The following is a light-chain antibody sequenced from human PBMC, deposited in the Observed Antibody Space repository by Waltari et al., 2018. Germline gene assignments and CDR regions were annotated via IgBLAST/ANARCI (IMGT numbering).Light chain of an antibody. CDR1: AGAVTSTSF. Sequence: QPVVTQAPSLTVSPGRTVTLTCAPSAGAVTSTSFPNWFQQKPGNPPRSLIYHTSNKHSWTPARFSGSLFGGNAALTLSGVQPEDEADYYCLLYHNGALVFGGGTKLTVL. V-gene: IGLV7-43*01. CDR2: HTS. CDR3: LLYHNGALV. J-gene: IGLJ3*02.